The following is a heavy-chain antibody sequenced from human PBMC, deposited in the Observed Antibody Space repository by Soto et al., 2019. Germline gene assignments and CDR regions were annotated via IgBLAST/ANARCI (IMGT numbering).Heavy chain of an antibody. CDR3: AKVTTGYYYTSEGALDI. Sequence: EVQLVESGGGLVQPGRSLRLSCAASGFTFDDYAMDWVRQAPGKGLEWVSGISWNSGSIGYADSVKGRFTISRDNAKNSLYLQMNSLRTEDTALYYCAKVTTGYYYTSEGALDIWGQGTTVTVSS. CDR1: GFTFDDYA. CDR2: ISWNSGSI. J-gene: IGHJ3*02. D-gene: IGHD3-22*01. V-gene: IGHV3-9*01.